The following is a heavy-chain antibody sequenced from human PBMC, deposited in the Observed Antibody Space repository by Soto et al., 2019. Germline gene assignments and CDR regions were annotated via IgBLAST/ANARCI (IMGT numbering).Heavy chain of an antibody. CDR2: ISAHNGNT. CDR3: ARGRYGDY. CDR1: GYTFTSYG. D-gene: IGHD1-1*01. Sequence: QVHLVQSGAEVKKPGASVKVSCKASGYTFTSYGITWVRQAPGHGLEWMGWISAHNGNTDYAQKLQGRVIVTRDTSTSTAYMELRSLISDDTAVYSCARGRYGDYWGQGALVTVSS. J-gene: IGHJ4*02. V-gene: IGHV1-18*01.